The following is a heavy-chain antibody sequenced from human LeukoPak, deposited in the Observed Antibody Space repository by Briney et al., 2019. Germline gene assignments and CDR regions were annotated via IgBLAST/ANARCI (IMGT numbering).Heavy chain of an antibody. CDR1: GFTFSSYW. D-gene: IGHD2-15*01. V-gene: IGHV3-74*01. CDR2: INSDGSST. Sequence: GGSLRLSCAASGFTFSSYWMHWVRQAPGKGLVWVSRINSDGSSTSYADSVKGRFTISRDNAKNTLYLQMNSLRAEDTAVYYCARLEGDCSGGSCHSSSYWGQGTLVTVSS. CDR3: ARLEGDCSGGSCHSSSY. J-gene: IGHJ4*02.